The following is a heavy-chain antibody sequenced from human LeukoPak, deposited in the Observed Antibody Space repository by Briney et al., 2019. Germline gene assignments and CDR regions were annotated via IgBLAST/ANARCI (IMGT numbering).Heavy chain of an antibody. J-gene: IGHJ1*01. D-gene: IGHD5-18*01. V-gene: IGHV3-48*03. CDR3: ARAGYSMDTEYFQH. Sequence: PGGSLRLSCAASGFTFSSYEMNWVRQAPGKGLECFSYISNSGTAIYYADSVKGRFTISRDNAKSSLYLQMNSLRAEDTAVYYCARAGYSMDTEYFQHWGQGTLVTVSS. CDR1: GFTFSSYE. CDR2: ISNSGTAI.